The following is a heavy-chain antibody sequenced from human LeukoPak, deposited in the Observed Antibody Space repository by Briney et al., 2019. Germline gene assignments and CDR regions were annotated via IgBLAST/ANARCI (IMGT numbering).Heavy chain of an antibody. V-gene: IGHV3-64*02. D-gene: IGHD2-8*02. J-gene: IGHJ3*02. CDR1: GFTFSNFY. Sequence: GGSLRLSCAASGFTFSNFYMHWVRQAPGKGLEYVSSVSGDGGRTHYADVVRGRFTISRDNSKNTLYLQMGSLRAEDMAVYYCARDLTTGFSFDMLGTGTMVSVSS. CDR2: VSGDGGRT. CDR3: ARDLTTGFSFDM.